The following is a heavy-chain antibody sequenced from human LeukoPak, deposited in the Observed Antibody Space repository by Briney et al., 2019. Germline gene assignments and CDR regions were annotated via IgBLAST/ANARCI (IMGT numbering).Heavy chain of an antibody. J-gene: IGHJ3*02. CDR2: MSGSGGST. D-gene: IGHD3-3*01. CDR3: AKTYVSDFWSGLGI. V-gene: IGHV3-23*01. CDR1: GFTSSSYA. Sequence: GGSLRLSCAASGFTSSSYAMSWVRQAPGKGLEWVSIMSGSGGSTYYADSVKGRFTISRDNSKNTLHLQMNSLRAEDTAVYYCAKTYVSDFWSGLGIWGQGTMVTVSS.